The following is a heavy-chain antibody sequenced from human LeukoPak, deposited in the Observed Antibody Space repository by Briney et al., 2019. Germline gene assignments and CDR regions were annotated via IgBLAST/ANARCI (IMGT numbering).Heavy chain of an antibody. V-gene: IGHV3-20*04. CDR3: AKHLRATNTYIFFGLDV. Sequence: RAGGSLRLSCAATGFTFKDYGMHWVRQPPGKGLEWVSGINWNGGGTDYADSVKGRFTISRDNAKNSLYLQMTSPRPEDTALYYCAKHLRATNTYIFFGLDVWGQGTTVTVSS. D-gene: IGHD1-26*01. J-gene: IGHJ6*02. CDR2: INWNGGGT. CDR1: GFTFKDYG.